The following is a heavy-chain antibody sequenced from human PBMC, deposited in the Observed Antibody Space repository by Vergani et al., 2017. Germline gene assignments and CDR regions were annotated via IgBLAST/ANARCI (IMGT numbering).Heavy chain of an antibody. CDR2: IKNTGDST. D-gene: IGHD3-9*01. CDR1: GFTFSSHA. CDR3: AGEGFYDNIRGTFRPPSYNGMGV. Sequence: EVQLLQSEGAVVQPGGSLRLSCVASGFTFSSHAMSWVRQGHGQGLEWVSSIKNTGDSTHYADSVKGRFTISRDNSKNTLYLQMNSLRVEDTAVYYCAGEGFYDNIRGTFRPPSYNGMGVWGQGTKVTVAS. J-gene: IGHJ6*02. V-gene: IGHV3-23*01.